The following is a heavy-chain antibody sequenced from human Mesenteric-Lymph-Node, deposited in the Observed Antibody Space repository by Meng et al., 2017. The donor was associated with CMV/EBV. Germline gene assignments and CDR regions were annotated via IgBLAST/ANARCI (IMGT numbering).Heavy chain of an antibody. CDR1: GFTFSSYA. CDR3: AKVTAAAAFDY. Sequence: GGSLRLSCAASGFTFSSYAMHWVRQAPGKGLEWVAVISYDGSNKYYADSVKGRFTISRDNSKNTLYLQMSSLRAEDTAVYYCAKVTAAAAFDYWGQGTLVTVSS. V-gene: IGHV3-30*04. CDR2: ISYDGSNK. D-gene: IGHD6-13*01. J-gene: IGHJ4*02.